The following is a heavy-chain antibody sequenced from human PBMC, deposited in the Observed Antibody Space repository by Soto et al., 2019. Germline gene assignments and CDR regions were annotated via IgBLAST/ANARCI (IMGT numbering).Heavy chain of an antibody. V-gene: IGHV3-21*01. CDR3: ARDPSPGECSSTSCYSYYYYMDV. D-gene: IGHD2-2*02. CDR1: GFTFSSYS. CDR2: ISSSSSYI. Sequence: GGSLRLSCAASGFTFSSYSMNWVRQAPGKGLEWVSSISSSSSYIYYADSVKGRFTISRDNAKNSLYLQMNSLRAEDTAVYYCARDPSPGECSSTSCYSYYYYMDVWGKGTTVTVSS. J-gene: IGHJ6*03.